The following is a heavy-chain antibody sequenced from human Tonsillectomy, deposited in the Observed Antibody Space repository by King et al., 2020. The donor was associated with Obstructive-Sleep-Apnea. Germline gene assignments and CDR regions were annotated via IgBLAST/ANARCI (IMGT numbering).Heavy chain of an antibody. CDR2: IFPADSDT. D-gene: IGHD5-12*01. CDR3: AKQFDYTRRGNFDY. V-gene: IGHV5-51*01. J-gene: IGHJ4*02. Sequence: EVQLVESGAEVKKPGESLKISCKGSGYNFATYWIGWVRQMPGKGLEWMGIIFPADSDTRYSPSFQGQVTISADKSISTAYLQWSSLKASDTAMYYCAKQFDYTRRGNFDYWGQGTLVTVSS. CDR1: GYNFATYW.